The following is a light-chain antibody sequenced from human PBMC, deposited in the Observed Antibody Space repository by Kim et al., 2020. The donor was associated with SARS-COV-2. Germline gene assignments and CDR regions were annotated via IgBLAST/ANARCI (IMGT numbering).Light chain of an antibody. CDR2: EDD. CDR1: SGSIASNY. CDR3: QSYDDTDVV. J-gene: IGLJ2*01. V-gene: IGLV6-57*01. Sequence: GETVTISSTRSSGSIASNYVQWYRQRPGGSPTTLISEDDKRLSGVPDRFSGSLDTSSNSASLTISGLRTEDEAHYYCQSYDDTDVVFGGGTQLTVL.